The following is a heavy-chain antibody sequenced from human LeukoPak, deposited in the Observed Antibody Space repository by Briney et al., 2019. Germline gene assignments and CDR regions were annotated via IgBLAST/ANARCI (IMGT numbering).Heavy chain of an antibody. CDR1: GGSISSYY. Sequence: SETLSLTCTVSGGSISSYYWSRIRQPPGKGLEWIGYIYYSGSTNYNPSLKSRVTISVDTSKNQFSLKLSSVTAADTAVYYCARDAFLVGATTGGFDYWGQGTLVTVSS. V-gene: IGHV4-59*01. CDR3: ARDAFLVGATTGGFDY. D-gene: IGHD1-26*01. CDR2: IYYSGST. J-gene: IGHJ4*02.